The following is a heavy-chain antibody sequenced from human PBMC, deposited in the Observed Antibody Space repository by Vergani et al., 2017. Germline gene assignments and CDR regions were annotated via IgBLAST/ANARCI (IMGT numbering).Heavy chain of an antibody. CDR2: ISYDGSNK. D-gene: IGHD6-13*01. CDR3: ARVGDSSSWYPTYFDY. V-gene: IGHV3-30-3*01. CDR1: GFTFSSYA. Sequence: QVQLVESGGGVVQPGRSLRLSCAASGFTFSSYAMHWVRQAPGKGLEWVAVISYDGSNKYYADSVKGRFTISRDNSKNTLYLQMNSLRAEDTAVYYCARVGDSSSWYPTYFDYWGQGTLVTVSS. J-gene: IGHJ4*02.